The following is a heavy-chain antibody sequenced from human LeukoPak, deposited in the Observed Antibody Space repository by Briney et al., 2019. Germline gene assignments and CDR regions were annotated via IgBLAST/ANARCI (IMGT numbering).Heavy chain of an antibody. J-gene: IGHJ4*02. D-gene: IGHD5-18*01. V-gene: IGHV5-51*01. CDR3: ARTSRVDTAMVRY. Sequence: GESLKISCKGSGYSFTSYWIGWVRQMPGKGLEWMGIIYPGDSDTRYSPSFQGQVTISADKSISTAYLHWSSLKASDTAMYYCARTSRVDTAMVRYWGQGTLVTVSS. CDR1: GYSFTSYW. CDR2: IYPGDSDT.